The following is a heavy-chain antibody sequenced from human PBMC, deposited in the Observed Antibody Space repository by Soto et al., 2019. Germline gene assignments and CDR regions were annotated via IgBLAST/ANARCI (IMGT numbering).Heavy chain of an antibody. Sequence: EVQLVESGGGLVQPGGSPRLSCAASGFTISGYWMHWVRQAPGKRLVWVSRINSDGSSTGYADSVKGRFTISRDNAKNTLYLQMNSLRAEDTAVYYCARDPMSVRRMDVWGKGTTVTVSS. V-gene: IGHV3-74*01. CDR1: GFTISGYW. J-gene: IGHJ6*03. D-gene: IGHD3-22*01. CDR3: ARDPMSVRRMDV. CDR2: INSDGSST.